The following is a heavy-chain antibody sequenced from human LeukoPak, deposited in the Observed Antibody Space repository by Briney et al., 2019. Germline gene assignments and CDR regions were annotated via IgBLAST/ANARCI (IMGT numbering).Heavy chain of an antibody. D-gene: IGHD6-25*01. CDR2: ISYDGSNE. V-gene: IGHV3-30*18. Sequence: GGSLRLSCASSVFTFSSYSMHWVRQAPGKGLEWLAVISYDGSNEYYAHSVKGRFTISRDNSKNTLFLQMNSLRPEDTAVYYCAKARGTYYFDCWGQGTLVTVSS. CDR1: VFTFSSYS. CDR3: AKARGTYYFDC. J-gene: IGHJ4*02.